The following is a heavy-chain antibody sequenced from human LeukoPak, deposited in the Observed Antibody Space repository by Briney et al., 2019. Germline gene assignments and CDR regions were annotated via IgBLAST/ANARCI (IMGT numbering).Heavy chain of an antibody. CDR3: ARGRAKYGDYLTAGY. Sequence: GASVKVSCKASGYTFTSYGISWVRQAPGQGLEWMGWISAYNGNTNYAQKLQGRVTMTTDTSTSTAYMELSSLRSEDTAVYYCARGRAKYGDYLTAGYWGQGTLDTVSS. CDR2: ISAYNGNT. CDR1: GYTFTSYG. J-gene: IGHJ4*02. D-gene: IGHD4-17*01. V-gene: IGHV1-18*01.